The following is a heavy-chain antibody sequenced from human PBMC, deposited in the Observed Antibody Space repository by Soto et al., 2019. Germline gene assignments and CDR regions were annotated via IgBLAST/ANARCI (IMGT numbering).Heavy chain of an antibody. J-gene: IGHJ4*02. CDR2: INHSGST. CDR3: ARAPDKYYFDS. V-gene: IGHV4-34*01. Sequence: ETLSLTCAVYGGSFNGYYWSWIRQPPGKGPEWIGDINHSGSTNYNPSLKSRVTISVDTSKNQFSLKLRSVTAADMAVFYCARAPDKYYFDSWGQGTLVTVSS. CDR1: GGSFNGYY.